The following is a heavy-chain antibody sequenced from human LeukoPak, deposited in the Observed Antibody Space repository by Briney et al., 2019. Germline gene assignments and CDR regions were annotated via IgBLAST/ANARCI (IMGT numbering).Heavy chain of an antibody. CDR3: ATPGLLGYCSSAICAPPGY. V-gene: IGHV3-11*03. CDR2: ISSSSTHT. CDR1: GFTFSDYY. J-gene: IGHJ4*02. D-gene: IGHD2-2*01. Sequence: GGSLRLSCAASGFTFSDYYMSWIRQAPGKGLEWVSYISSSSTHTNYADSVKGRFTISRDNAKKSLYLQMNSLRAEDTAVYYCATPGLLGYCSSAICAPPGYWGQGTLVTVSS.